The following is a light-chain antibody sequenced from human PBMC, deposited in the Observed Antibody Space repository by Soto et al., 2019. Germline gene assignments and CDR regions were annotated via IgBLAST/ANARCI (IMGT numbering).Light chain of an antibody. CDR3: QQYNSYPWT. CDR1: QSISNW. Sequence: DLQMTQSPSTLSASVGDRVTITCRASQSISNWLAWYQQKPGKAPKLLIYDVSRLESGVPSRFSGCGSGTEFTLTISSLQPDDFATYYCQQYNSYPWTFGQGTKVEIK. V-gene: IGKV1-5*01. J-gene: IGKJ1*01. CDR2: DVS.